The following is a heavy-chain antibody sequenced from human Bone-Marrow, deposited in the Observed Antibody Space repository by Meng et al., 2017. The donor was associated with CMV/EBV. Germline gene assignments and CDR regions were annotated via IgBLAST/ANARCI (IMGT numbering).Heavy chain of an antibody. Sequence: GGSLRLSCAASGFTFSGYGMHWVRQAPGKGLEWVAFIRYDGSNEYYADSVKGRFTISRENSKNTLYLQMNSLRPEDTAVYYCAKDLRGYDFSEFDYWGQGTLVTVSS. D-gene: IGHD3-3*01. J-gene: IGHJ4*02. V-gene: IGHV3-30*02. CDR1: GFTFSGYG. CDR3: AKDLRGYDFSEFDY. CDR2: IRYDGSNE.